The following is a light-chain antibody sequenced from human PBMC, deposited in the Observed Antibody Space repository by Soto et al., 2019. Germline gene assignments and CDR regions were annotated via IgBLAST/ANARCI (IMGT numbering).Light chain of an antibody. V-gene: IGLV2-14*01. CDR3: SSYTSSSTLYV. CDR2: DVS. Sequence: QSVLTQPASVSGSPGQSITISCTGTSSDVGGYNYVSWYQQLPGKAPKLMIYDVSNRPSGVSNRFSGSKSGTTASLTISGLQAEDEADYYCSSYTSSSTLYVFGTGTKATVL. CDR1: SSDVGGYNY. J-gene: IGLJ1*01.